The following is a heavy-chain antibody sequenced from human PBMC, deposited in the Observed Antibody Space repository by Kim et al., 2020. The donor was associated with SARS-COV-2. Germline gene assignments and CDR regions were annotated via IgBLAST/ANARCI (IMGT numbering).Heavy chain of an antibody. D-gene: IGHD3-3*01. CDR2: INNNGGT. J-gene: IGHJ6*02. CDR3: ARGRAGVVPSPILGLGPWYDYYALDV. CDR1: GGSFSGFH. Sequence: SETLSLTCAVFGGSFSGFHWTWIRQPPGRGLEWIGEINNNGGTKYNPSLKSRLTISLDTSKNQFSLKLRSVTAADTAVYYCARGRAGVVPSPILGLGPWYDYYALDVWGQGSTVTVSS. V-gene: IGHV4-34*01.